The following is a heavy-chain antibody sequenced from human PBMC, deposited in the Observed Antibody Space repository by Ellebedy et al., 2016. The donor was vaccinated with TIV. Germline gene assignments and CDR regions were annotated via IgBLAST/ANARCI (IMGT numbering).Heavy chain of an antibody. J-gene: IGHJ4*02. V-gene: IGHV3-48*01. Sequence: GGSLRLSCAASGFTFSSYTMNWVRQAPGKGLEWVSYISNSAIYYADSVKGRFTISRDNAKNSLYLQLSSLRAEDTAVYYCARGGGCSGGTCYYPDVWGQGTLVTVSS. CDR2: ISNSAI. CDR1: GFTFSSYT. D-gene: IGHD2-15*01. CDR3: ARGGGCSGGTCYYPDV.